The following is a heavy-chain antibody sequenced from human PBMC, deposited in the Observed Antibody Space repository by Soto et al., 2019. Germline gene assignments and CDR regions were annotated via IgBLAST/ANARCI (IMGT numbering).Heavy chain of an antibody. J-gene: IGHJ4*02. CDR3: ARFEFWSGYSQDN. CDR2: VTADNDDR. D-gene: IGHD3-3*01. Sequence: QVQLVQSGAEVKKPGASLRVSCKASGYTFTSYGINWARQAPGQGLERIGWVTADNDDRKFADDFQHRLSMTTATAPTTAFMELMSMRSDDTAMYYCARFEFWSGYSQDNWGQGTLVTVSS. CDR1: GYTFTSYG. V-gene: IGHV1-18*04.